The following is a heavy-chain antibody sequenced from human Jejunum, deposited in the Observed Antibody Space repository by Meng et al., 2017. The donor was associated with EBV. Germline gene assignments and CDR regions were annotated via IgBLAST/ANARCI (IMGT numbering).Heavy chain of an antibody. Sequence: EVQLVESGGGLVQPGGSLRLSCAASGFTFSTYWMHWVRQTRGKGLEWVSRINNDGSTTQYADSVRGRFTISRDNAKSTLYLQMNSLTAEDTAVYYCARNYRDYWGQGTLGTVS. J-gene: IGHJ4*02. D-gene: IGHD4-11*01. CDR3: ARNYRDY. CDR1: GFTFSTYW. CDR2: INNDGSTT. V-gene: IGHV3-74*03.